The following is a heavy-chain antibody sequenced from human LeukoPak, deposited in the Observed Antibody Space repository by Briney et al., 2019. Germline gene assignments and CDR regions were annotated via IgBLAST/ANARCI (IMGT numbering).Heavy chain of an antibody. V-gene: IGHV1-69*13. Sequence: SAKVSCKASGGTFSSYAISWVRQAPGQGLEWMGGIIPIFGTANYAQKFQGRVTITADESTSTAYMELSSLRSEDTAVYYCARSDYYGSGSYYRYNWFDPWGQGTLVTVSS. CDR3: ARSDYYGSGSYYRYNWFDP. CDR1: GGTFSSYA. CDR2: IIPIFGTA. D-gene: IGHD3-10*01. J-gene: IGHJ5*02.